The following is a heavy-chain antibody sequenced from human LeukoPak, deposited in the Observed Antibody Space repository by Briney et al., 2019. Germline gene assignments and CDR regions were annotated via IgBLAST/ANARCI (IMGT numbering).Heavy chain of an antibody. CDR2: IKQDGSEK. J-gene: IGHJ3*02. CDR1: GFTFSSYW. D-gene: IGHD6-19*01. Sequence: GGSLRLSCAASGFTFSSYWMSWVRQAPGKGLEWVANIKQDGSEKYYVDSVKGRFTISRDNAKNSLYLQMDSLRTEDTAVYYCTRVRMYSSGWFSLRVDAFDIWGQGTMVTVSS. V-gene: IGHV3-7*01. CDR3: TRVRMYSSGWFSLRVDAFDI.